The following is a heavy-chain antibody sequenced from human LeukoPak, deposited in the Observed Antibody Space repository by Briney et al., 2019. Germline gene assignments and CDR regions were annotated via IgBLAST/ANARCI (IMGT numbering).Heavy chain of an antibody. CDR2: ISGRADNT. Sequence: PGGSLRISCAASGFTFSTYAMTWVRQAPGRGLEWVSAISGRADNTYYADSVKGRFTISRDNSKNTLFLQMNSLRAEDTAVFYCAKRSGYTTGWFFDFWGQGTLVTVSS. CDR3: AKRSGYTTGWFFDF. V-gene: IGHV3-23*01. J-gene: IGHJ4*02. CDR1: GFTFSTYA. D-gene: IGHD6-19*01.